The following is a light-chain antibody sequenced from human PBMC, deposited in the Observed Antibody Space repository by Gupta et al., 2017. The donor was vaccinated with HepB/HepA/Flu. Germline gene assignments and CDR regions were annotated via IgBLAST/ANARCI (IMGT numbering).Light chain of an antibody. V-gene: IGLV1-51*01. CDR1: SSNIGTNY. Sequence: QSVLTQPPYVSAAPGQKVTISCSGSSSNIGTNYVSWYQQLPGTAPKFLIYDDNKRPSGIPDRVSGSKSGTSATLGITGLQTGDEAEYDCGVWDNSLRVYVFGTGTKVTVL. CDR2: DDN. J-gene: IGLJ1*01. CDR3: GVWDNSLRVYV.